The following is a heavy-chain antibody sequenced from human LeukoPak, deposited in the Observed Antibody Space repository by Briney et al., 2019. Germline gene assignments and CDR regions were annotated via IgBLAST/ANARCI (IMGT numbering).Heavy chain of an antibody. CDR3: ARGVLTIRGADEYYYYMDV. D-gene: IGHD2-21*02. Sequence: PGRSLRLSCAASGFTFGSYTMNWVRQAPGKGLEWVSYISSSCSTMYYADSVKGRFTISRDNAKNSLFLPMNSLRAEDTAVYYCARGVLTIRGADEYYYYMDVWGKGTTVTVSS. J-gene: IGHJ6*03. CDR1: GFTFGSYT. V-gene: IGHV3-48*04. CDR2: ISSSCSTM.